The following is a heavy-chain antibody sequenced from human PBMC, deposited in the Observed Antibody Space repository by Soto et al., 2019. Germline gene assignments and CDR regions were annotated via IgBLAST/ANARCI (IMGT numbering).Heavy chain of an antibody. V-gene: IGHV3-7*05. CDR1: GFTFSSYW. Sequence: GGSLRLSCAASGFTFSSYWMSWVRQAPGKGLEWVANIKQDGSEKYYVDSVKGRFTISRDNSKNTLYLEMRSLRSDDTAIYYCARDGFYAGSGRYSYGYSPPRYYAMDVWGQGTTVTVSS. CDR3: ARDGFYAGSGRYSYGYSPPRYYAMDV. D-gene: IGHD5-18*01. CDR2: IKQDGSEK. J-gene: IGHJ6*02.